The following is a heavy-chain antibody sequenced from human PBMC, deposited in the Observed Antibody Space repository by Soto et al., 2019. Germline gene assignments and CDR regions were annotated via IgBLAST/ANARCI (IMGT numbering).Heavy chain of an antibody. Sequence: ASVKVSCKASGYTFTSYDINWVRQATGQGLEWMGWMNPNSGNTGYAQKFQGRVTMTTDTSTSTAYMELRSLRSDDTAVYYCARDGGQQLVTRYYYGMDVWGQGTTVTVSS. J-gene: IGHJ6*02. CDR2: MNPNSGNT. CDR3: ARDGGQQLVTRYYYGMDV. V-gene: IGHV1-8*01. D-gene: IGHD6-13*01. CDR1: GYTFTSYD.